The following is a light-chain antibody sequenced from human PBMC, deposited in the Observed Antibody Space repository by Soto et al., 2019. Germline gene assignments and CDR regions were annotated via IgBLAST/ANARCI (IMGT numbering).Light chain of an antibody. CDR3: CSYAGSYGV. CDR1: SSDVGGYNY. V-gene: IGLV2-11*01. CDR2: DVT. J-gene: IGLJ2*01. Sequence: QSVLTQPRSVSGSPGQSVTISCTGTSSDVGGYNYVSWYQQHPGKAPKLMIYDVTKRPSGVPDRFSGSKSGNTASLTISGLQAEDEADYYCCSYAGSYGVFGGGPKLTVL.